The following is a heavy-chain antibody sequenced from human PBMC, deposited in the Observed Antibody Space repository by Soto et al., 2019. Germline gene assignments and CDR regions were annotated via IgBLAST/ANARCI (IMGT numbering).Heavy chain of an antibody. D-gene: IGHD5-18*01. CDR2: IYNSGST. CDR1: GGSISSYY. Sequence: QVQLQESGPGLVKPSETLSLTCIVSGGSISSYYWSWIRQPPGKGLEWIGYIYNSGSTSYNPSLKXRXTXSXXTSKSQFSLNLSSVTAADTAVYYCARSGNTALAYYYYGMDVWGQGTTVTVSS. CDR3: ARSGNTALAYYYYGMDV. J-gene: IGHJ6*02. V-gene: IGHV4-59*01.